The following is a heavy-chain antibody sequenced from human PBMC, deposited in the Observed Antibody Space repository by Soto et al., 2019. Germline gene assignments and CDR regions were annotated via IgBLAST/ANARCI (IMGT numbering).Heavy chain of an antibody. CDR3: ASPNFSKLELELQRSFDY. D-gene: IGHD1-7*01. CDR2: IYYSGST. CDR1: GGSISSYY. V-gene: IGHV4-59*08. J-gene: IGHJ4*02. Sequence: SETLSLTCTVSGGSISSYYWSWIRQPPGKGLEWIGYIYYSGSTNYNPSLKSRVTISVDTSKNQFSLKLSSVTAADTAVYYCASPNFSKLELELQRSFDYWGQGTLVTVSS.